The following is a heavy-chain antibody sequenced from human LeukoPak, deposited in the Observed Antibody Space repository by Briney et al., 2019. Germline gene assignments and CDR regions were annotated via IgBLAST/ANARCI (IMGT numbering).Heavy chain of an antibody. CDR2: INHSGST. CDR3: AIRRPYGPNFDY. J-gene: IGHJ4*02. D-gene: IGHD3-10*01. V-gene: IGHV4-34*01. CDR1: GGSFSGYY. Sequence: SETLSLTCAVYGGSFSGYYWSWIRQPPGKGLEWIGEINHSGSTNYNPSLKSRVTISVDTSKNQFSLKLSSVTAADTAVYYCAIRRPYGPNFDYWGQGTLVTVSS.